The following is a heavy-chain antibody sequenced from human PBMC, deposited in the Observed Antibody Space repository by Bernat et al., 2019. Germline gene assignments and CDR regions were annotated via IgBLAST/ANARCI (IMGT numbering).Heavy chain of an antibody. Sequence: QMQLEESGPGLLKPSETLSLNCSVSGGSISITSYYWGWVRQPPGEGLEWIGTVYYSGTTNFSPSLKSRATISVDTSKNQFSLKLSSVTATDTAVYYCARRGGVTTVYYYMDVWGKGTTVTVSS. J-gene: IGHJ6*03. CDR3: ARRGGVTTVYYYMDV. V-gene: IGHV4-39*01. D-gene: IGHD4-17*01. CDR2: VYYSGTT. CDR1: GGSISITSYY.